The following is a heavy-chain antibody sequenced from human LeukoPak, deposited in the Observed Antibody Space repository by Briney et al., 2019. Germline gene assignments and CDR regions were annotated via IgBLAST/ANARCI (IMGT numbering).Heavy chain of an antibody. J-gene: IGHJ6*02. Sequence: ASVKVSCKASGYTFTSYGISWVRQAPGQGLEWMGWISAYNGNTNYAQKLQGRVTMTTDTSTSTAYMELRSLRSDDTAVYYCARGSLGSDDFWSGYFLSYYYYGMDVWGQGTTVTVSS. D-gene: IGHD3-3*01. CDR1: GYTFTSYG. CDR3: ARGSLGSDDFWSGYFLSYYYYGMDV. V-gene: IGHV1-18*01. CDR2: ISAYNGNT.